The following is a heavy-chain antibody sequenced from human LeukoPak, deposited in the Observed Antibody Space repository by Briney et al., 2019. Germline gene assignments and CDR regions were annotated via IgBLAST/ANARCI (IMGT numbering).Heavy chain of an antibody. CDR3: ARHKSSVSFYWFDP. CDR1: GYSFTSYC. J-gene: IGHJ5*02. D-gene: IGHD2/OR15-2a*01. CDR2: IYPGDSDT. Sequence: GESLKISCKGSGYSFTSYCIGWVRQMPGKGLEWMGTIYPGDSDTSYSPSFQGQVAISADKSISTAYLEWGSLKASDTAMYCCARHKSSVSFYWFDPWGQRTLVTVSS. V-gene: IGHV5-51*01.